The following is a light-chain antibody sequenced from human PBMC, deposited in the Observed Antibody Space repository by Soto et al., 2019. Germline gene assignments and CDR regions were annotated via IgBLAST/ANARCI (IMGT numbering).Light chain of an antibody. J-gene: IGKJ1*01. CDR3: QQYNNWWT. CDR2: HAS. CDR1: QSVSNN. Sequence: EVLMTQSPATLTVSPGERATLSCRASQSVSNNLAWFQQKPGQAPRLLIYHASTRATGIPARFSGSGSGTKFTLIISSLQSEDFAVYYCQQYNNWWTFGQGTKV. V-gene: IGKV3-15*01.